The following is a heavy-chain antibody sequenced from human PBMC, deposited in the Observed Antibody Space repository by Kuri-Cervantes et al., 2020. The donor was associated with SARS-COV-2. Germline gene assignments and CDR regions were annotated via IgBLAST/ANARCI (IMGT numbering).Heavy chain of an antibody. CDR3: TNGVVVDQPFDY. CDR1: GLTFSDAW. D-gene: IGHD2-15*01. V-gene: IGHV3-15*01. Sequence: GESLKISCVVSGLTFSDAWMSWVRQTPGKGLEWIGRFKSKTAGGTIVYAAPVQGRFTISRDDSKNTLYLQMNSLKTEDTAVYYCTNGVVVDQPFDYWGQGTLVTVSS. J-gene: IGHJ4*02. CDR2: FKSKTAGGTI.